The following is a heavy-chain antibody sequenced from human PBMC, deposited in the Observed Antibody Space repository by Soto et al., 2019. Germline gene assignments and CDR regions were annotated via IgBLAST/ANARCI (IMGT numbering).Heavy chain of an antibody. J-gene: IGHJ3*02. CDR2: IYPGDSDT. CDR1: GYSFTSYC. CDR3: ARLRFLEWLEAFDI. Sequence: VESLKISCKGSGYSFTSYCIGWVRQMPGRGLEWMGIIYPGDSDTRYSPSFQGQVTISADKSISTAYLQWSSLKASDTAMYYCARLRFLEWLEAFDIWGQGTMVTVSS. V-gene: IGHV5-51*01. D-gene: IGHD3-3*01.